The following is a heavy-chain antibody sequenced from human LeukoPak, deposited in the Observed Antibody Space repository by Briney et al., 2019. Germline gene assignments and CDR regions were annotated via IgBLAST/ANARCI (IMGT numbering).Heavy chain of an antibody. CDR2: IRSKAYGGTT. Sequence: PPGGSLRLSCAASGFTFSSYWMSWVRQAPGKGLEWVGFIRSKAYGGTTEYAASVKGRFTISRDDSKSIAYLQMNSLKTEDTAVYYCTRDHHDRIAAAGDAFDIWGQGTMVTVSS. J-gene: IGHJ3*02. D-gene: IGHD6-13*01. CDR3: TRDHHDRIAAAGDAFDI. V-gene: IGHV3-49*04. CDR1: GFTFSSYW.